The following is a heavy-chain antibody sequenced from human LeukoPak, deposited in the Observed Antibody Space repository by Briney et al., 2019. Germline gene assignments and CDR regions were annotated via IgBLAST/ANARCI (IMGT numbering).Heavy chain of an antibody. CDR1: GYTLTELS. D-gene: IGHD2-21*02. V-gene: IGHV1-24*01. J-gene: IGHJ4*02. CDR2: FDPEDGET. Sequence: ASVKVSCKVSGYTLTELSMHWVRQAPGKGLEWMGGFDPEDGETIYAQKFQGRVTMTEDTSTDTAYMELSSLRSEDTAVYYCATALAGLGDEPFDYWGQEPLVTVSS. CDR3: ATALAGLGDEPFDY.